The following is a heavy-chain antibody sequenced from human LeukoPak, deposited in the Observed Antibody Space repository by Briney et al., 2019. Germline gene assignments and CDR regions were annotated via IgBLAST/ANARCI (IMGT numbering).Heavy chain of an antibody. D-gene: IGHD3-22*01. J-gene: IGHJ3*02. Sequence: SETLSLTCTVSGGSISSSSYYWGWIRQPPGKGLEWIGSIYYSGSTYYNPSLKSRVTISVDTSKNQFSLKLSSVTAADTAVYYCARHTISYYYDSSGPAAFAFDIWGQGTMVTVSS. CDR3: ARHTISYYYDSSGPAAFAFDI. CDR2: IYYSGST. CDR1: GGSISSSSYY. V-gene: IGHV4-39*01.